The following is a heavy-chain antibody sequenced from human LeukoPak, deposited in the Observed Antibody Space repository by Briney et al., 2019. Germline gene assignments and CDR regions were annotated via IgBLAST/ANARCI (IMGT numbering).Heavy chain of an antibody. D-gene: IGHD2-2*01. Sequence: ASVKASCKASGYTFTNYGISWVRQAPGQGLEWMGWISGYNGNTYYAQKVQGRVTMATDTSTSTAYMELRSLTSDDTAVYYCARAGYCSGISCRNWFDPWGQGTLVIVSS. CDR2: ISGYNGNT. CDR3: ARAGYCSGISCRNWFDP. V-gene: IGHV1-18*01. J-gene: IGHJ5*02. CDR1: GYTFTNYG.